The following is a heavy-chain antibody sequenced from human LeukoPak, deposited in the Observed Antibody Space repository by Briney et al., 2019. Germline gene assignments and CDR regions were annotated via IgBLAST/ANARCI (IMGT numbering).Heavy chain of an antibody. D-gene: IGHD6-13*01. V-gene: IGHV3-30*18. Sequence: PGGSLRLSCAASGFTFSSYGMHWVRQAPGKGLEWVAVISYDGSNKYYADSVKGRFTISRDNSKNPLYLQMNSLRAEDTAVYYCAKESTSGIAAAASPSDYWGQGTLVTVSS. CDR3: AKESTSGIAAAASPSDY. CDR1: GFTFSSYG. J-gene: IGHJ4*02. CDR2: ISYDGSNK.